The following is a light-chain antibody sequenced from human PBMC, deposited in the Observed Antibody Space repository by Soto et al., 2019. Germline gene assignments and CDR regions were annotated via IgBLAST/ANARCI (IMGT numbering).Light chain of an antibody. Sequence: MQVTHSQTALSLPLGSRSSLACRASQSISSDLAWYQQKNGQAPRLLIYDASTRATGVPARFSGSWYGTEFTLTISSLQSEDFAVYYCQQYNNWPLTFGGGTKVDIK. CDR2: DAS. CDR3: QQYNNWPLT. J-gene: IGKJ4*01. V-gene: IGKV3D-15*01. CDR1: QSISSD.